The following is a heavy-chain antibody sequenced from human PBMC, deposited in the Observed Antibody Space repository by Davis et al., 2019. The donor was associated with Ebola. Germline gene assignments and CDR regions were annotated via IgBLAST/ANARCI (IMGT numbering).Heavy chain of an antibody. V-gene: IGHV1-8*01. CDR1: GDTFTSYD. J-gene: IGHJ6*02. CDR2: MNPNSGNT. Sequence: ASVKVSCKASGDTFTSYDINWVRQATGQGLEWMGWMNPNSGNTGYAQKFQGRVTMTRNTSISTAYMELSSLRSEDTAVYYCARGNYGGRPTYYGMDVWGQGTTVTVSS. D-gene: IGHD4-23*01. CDR3: ARGNYGGRPTYYGMDV.